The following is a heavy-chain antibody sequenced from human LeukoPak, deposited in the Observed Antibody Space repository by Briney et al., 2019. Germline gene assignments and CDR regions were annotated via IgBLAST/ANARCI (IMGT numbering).Heavy chain of an antibody. V-gene: IGHV5-51*01. D-gene: IGHD3-16*02. Sequence: GESLKISCKGSGYSFTSYWIGWVRQMPGKGLEWMGIIYPGDSDTRYSPSFQGQVTISADKSISTAYLQWSSLKASDTATYYCARLGYDYVWGSYRPYYFDYWGQGTLVTVSS. CDR3: ARLGYDYVWGSYRPYYFDY. J-gene: IGHJ4*02. CDR1: GYSFTSYW. CDR2: IYPGDSDT.